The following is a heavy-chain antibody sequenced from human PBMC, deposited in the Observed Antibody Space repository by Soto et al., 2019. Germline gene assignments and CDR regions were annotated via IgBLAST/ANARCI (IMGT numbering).Heavy chain of an antibody. D-gene: IGHD3-10*01. CDR1: GFSLTTSGVG. CDR2: IYWDDDK. V-gene: IGHV2-5*02. Sequence: QITLKESGPTLVKPTQTLTLTCTFSGFSLTTSGVGVGWIRQPPGKALEWLALIYWDDDKRYSPSLKNRLTITQDTSKNQVVLTMTNMDPVDTATYYCAHDYYSASSTSMRKCNWFDPWGQGTLVTVSS. CDR3: AHDYYSASSTSMRKCNWFDP. J-gene: IGHJ5*02.